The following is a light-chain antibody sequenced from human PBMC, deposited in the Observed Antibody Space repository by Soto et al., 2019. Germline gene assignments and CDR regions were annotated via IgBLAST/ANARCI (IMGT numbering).Light chain of an antibody. CDR3: QAWDSSTVV. CDR1: KLGNKY. Sequence: SYELTQPPSVSVSPGQTASITCSGHKLGNKYACWYQQEPGQSPVLVLYQDIKRPSGIPERLSGSNSGNTATLTISGTQALDEADYYCQAWDSSTVVFGGGTKLTVL. J-gene: IGLJ2*01. V-gene: IGLV3-1*01. CDR2: QDI.